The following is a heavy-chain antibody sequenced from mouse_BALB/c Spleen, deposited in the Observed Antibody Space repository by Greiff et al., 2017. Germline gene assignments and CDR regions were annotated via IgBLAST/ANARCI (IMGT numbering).Heavy chain of an antibody. CDR1: GFTFSSYG. D-gene: IGHD2-3*01. Sequence: EVKVVESGGGLVQPGGSLKLSCAASGFTFSSYGMSWVRQTPDKRLELVATINSNGGSTYYPDSVKGRFTISRDNAKNTLYLQMSSLKSEDTAMYYCARDRGDGYYLYAMDYWGQGTSVTVSS. CDR3: ARDRGDGYYLYAMDY. J-gene: IGHJ4*01. CDR2: INSNGGST. V-gene: IGHV5-6-3*01.